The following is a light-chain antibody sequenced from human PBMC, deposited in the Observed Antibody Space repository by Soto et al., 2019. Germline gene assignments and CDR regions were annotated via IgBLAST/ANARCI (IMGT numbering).Light chain of an antibody. J-gene: IGKJ1*01. Sequence: DIQMTQSPSTLSASVGDGVTITCRASQSISSWLAWYQQKPGKAPKLLIYDASSLESGVPSRFSGSGSGTEFTLTISSLQPDDFATYYCQQYTNTNNPWMLGQGTKVDIK. V-gene: IGKV1-5*01. CDR2: DAS. CDR3: QQYTNTNNPWM. CDR1: QSISSW.